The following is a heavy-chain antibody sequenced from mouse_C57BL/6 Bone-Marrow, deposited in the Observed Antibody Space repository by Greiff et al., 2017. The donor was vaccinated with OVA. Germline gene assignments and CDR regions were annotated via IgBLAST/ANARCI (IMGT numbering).Heavy chain of an antibody. J-gene: IGHJ3*01. CDR3: ARGGWLLPFAY. CDR2: INPSSGYT. Sequence: QVHVKQSGAELAKPGASVKLSCKASGYTFTSYWMHWVKQRPGQGLEWIGYINPSSGYTKYNQKFKDKATLTADKSSSTAYMQLSSLTDEDSAVYDCARGGWLLPFAYWGQGTLVTVSA. CDR1: GYTFTSYW. V-gene: IGHV1-7*01. D-gene: IGHD2-3*01.